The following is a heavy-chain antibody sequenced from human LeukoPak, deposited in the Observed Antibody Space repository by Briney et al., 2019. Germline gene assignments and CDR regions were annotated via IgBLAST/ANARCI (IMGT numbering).Heavy chain of an antibody. J-gene: IGHJ4*02. CDR2: IIPIFGTA. D-gene: IGHD3-22*01. CDR3: ARDRGRGYYYDSSGYSDGFDY. V-gene: IGHV1-69*05. CDR1: GGAFSSYA. Sequence: SVKVSCKASGGAFSSYAISWVRQAPGQGLEWMGGIIPIFGTANYAQKFQGRVTITTDESTSTAYMELSSLRSEDTAVYYCARDRGRGYYYDSSGYSDGFDYWGQGTLVTVSS.